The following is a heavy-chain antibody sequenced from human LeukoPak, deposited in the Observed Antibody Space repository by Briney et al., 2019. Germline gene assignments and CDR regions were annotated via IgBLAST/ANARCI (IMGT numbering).Heavy chain of an antibody. CDR2: IFWNDDE. D-gene: IGHD4-17*01. CDR3: AHHQIDYGDRYYYYYGMDV. J-gene: IGHJ6*02. Sequence: SGPTLVKPTQTLTLTCTFSGFSLSTSGVGVGWIRQPPGKALEWLALIFWNDDERYSPSLKSRLTITKDTSKNQVVLTMTNMDPVDTATYYCAHHQIDYGDRYYYYYGMDVWGQGTTVTVSS. V-gene: IGHV2-5*01. CDR1: GFSLSTSGVG.